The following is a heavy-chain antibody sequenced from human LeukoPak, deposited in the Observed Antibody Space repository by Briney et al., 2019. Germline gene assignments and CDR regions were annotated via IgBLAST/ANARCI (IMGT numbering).Heavy chain of an antibody. J-gene: IGHJ6*04. CDR2: ITYDGSNK. CDR1: GFSFSDFG. CDR3: ARIHSGYEPPKEYYGMDV. Sequence: PGRSLRLSCAASGFSFSDFGMHWVRQAPGKGLEWVAVITYDGSNKYYADSVKGRFTISRDNSKNTLYMQVNSLKSEDTAVYYCARIHSGYEPPKEYYGMDVWGKGTTVTVSS. D-gene: IGHD5-12*01. V-gene: IGHV3-30*03.